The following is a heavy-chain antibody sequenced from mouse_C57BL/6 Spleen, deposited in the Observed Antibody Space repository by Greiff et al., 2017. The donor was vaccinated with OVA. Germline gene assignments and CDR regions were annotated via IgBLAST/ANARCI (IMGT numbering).Heavy chain of an antibody. D-gene: IGHD1-1*01. J-gene: IGHJ4*01. CDR3: ARSDYYGSSDVRGFYAMDY. V-gene: IGHV1-53*01. CDR1: GYTFTSYW. Sequence: QVQLQQPGTDLVKPGASVKLSCKASGYTFTSYWMHWVKQRPGQGLEWIGNIYPGNGGTNYNEKFKSKATLTVATSSSTAYMQLSSLTSEDSAVYYGARSDYYGSSDVRGFYAMDYWGQGTSVTVSS. CDR2: IYPGNGGT.